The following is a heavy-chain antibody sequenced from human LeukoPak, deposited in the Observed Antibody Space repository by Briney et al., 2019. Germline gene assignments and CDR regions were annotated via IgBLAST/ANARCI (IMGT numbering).Heavy chain of an antibody. CDR1: GYSFTSYW. CDR3: ARDIVVVPAAMGRGYYYGMDV. J-gene: IGHJ6*04. Sequence: GEPLKISCKGSGYSFTSYWSGWVRQMPGKGLEWMGIIYPGDSDTRYSPSFQGQVTISANKSISTAYLQWSSLKASDTAMYYCARDIVVVPAAMGRGYYYGMDVWGKGTTVTVSS. V-gene: IGHV5-51*01. D-gene: IGHD2-2*01. CDR2: IYPGDSDT.